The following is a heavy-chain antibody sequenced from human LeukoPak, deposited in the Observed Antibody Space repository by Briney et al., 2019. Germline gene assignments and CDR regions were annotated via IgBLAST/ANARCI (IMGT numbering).Heavy chain of an antibody. Sequence: GGSLRLSCAASGFTFSSYSMNWVRQAPGKGLEWVSSISSSSSYIYYADSVKGRFTISRDNAKNSLYLQINSLRAEDTAVYYCARDRGIVGATVDYYMDVWGKGTTVTVSS. V-gene: IGHV3-21*01. J-gene: IGHJ6*03. D-gene: IGHD1-26*01. CDR2: ISSSSSYI. CDR3: ARDRGIVGATVDYYMDV. CDR1: GFTFSSYS.